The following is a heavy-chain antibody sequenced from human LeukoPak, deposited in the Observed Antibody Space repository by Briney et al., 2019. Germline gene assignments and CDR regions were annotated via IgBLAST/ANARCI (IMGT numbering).Heavy chain of an antibody. CDR2: MNPNSGNT. V-gene: IGHV1-8*03. J-gene: IGHJ4*02. Sequence: ASVKVSCKASGYTFTSYDINWVRQATGQGLEWMGWMNPNSGNTGYAQKFQGRVTITRNTSISTAYMELSSLRSEDTAVYYCASTVWIQSTVATYYFDYWGQGTLVTVSS. CDR1: GYTFTSYD. CDR3: ASTVWIQSTVATYYFDY. D-gene: IGHD5-18*01.